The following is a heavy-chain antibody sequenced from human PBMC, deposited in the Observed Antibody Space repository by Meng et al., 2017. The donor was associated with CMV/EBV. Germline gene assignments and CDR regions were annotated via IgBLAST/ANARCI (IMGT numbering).Heavy chain of an antibody. CDR1: GYTFTGYY. D-gene: IGHD6-19*01. V-gene: IGHV1-2*02. CDR2: INPNSGGT. CDR3: ARWGGTYRLALGYFDY. Sequence: ASVKVSCKASGYTFTGYYMHWVRQAPGQGLEWMGWINPNSGGTNYAQKFQDRVTMTRDTSISTAYMELSRLRSDDTAVYYCARWGGTYRLALGYFDYWGQGTLVTVSS. J-gene: IGHJ4*02.